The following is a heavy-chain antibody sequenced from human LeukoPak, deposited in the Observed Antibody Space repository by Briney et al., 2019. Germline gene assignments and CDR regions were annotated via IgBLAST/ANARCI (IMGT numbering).Heavy chain of an antibody. J-gene: IGHJ5*02. Sequence: SGTLSLTCAVSGGSISSSNWWSWVRQPPGKGLEWIGEIYHSGSTNYNPSLKSRVTISVDTSKNQFSLKLSSVTAADTAVYYCARVIGYCSSTSCPGGFDPWGQGTLVTVSS. CDR2: IYHSGST. V-gene: IGHV4-4*02. D-gene: IGHD2-2*01. CDR3: ARVIGYCSSTSCPGGFDP. CDR1: GGSISSSNW.